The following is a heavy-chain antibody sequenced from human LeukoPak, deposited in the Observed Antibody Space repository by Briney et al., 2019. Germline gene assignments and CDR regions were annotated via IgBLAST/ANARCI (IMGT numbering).Heavy chain of an antibody. J-gene: IGHJ4*02. CDR1: GFTFSSYA. V-gene: IGHV3-7*01. CDR3: ARWNPGYSSDWRIDY. D-gene: IGHD6-19*01. CDR2: VNQDGDER. Sequence: GGSLRLSCAASGFTFSSYAMSWVRQAPGEGLEWVANVNQDGDERNYADSVKGRFTISRDNAKILVYLQMNSLRAEDTAVYYCARWNPGYSSDWRIDYWGQGALVTVSS.